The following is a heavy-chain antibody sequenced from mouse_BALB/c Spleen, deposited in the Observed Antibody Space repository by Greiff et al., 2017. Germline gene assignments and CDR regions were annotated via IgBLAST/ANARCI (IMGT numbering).Heavy chain of an antibody. Sequence: VKLQESGPGLVAPSQSLSITCTVSGFSLTSYGVHWVRQPPGQGLEWLGVIWAGGSTNYNSALMSRLSISKDNSKSQVFLKMNSLQTDDTAMYYCARERDSTGYYAMDYWGQGTSVTVSS. CDR2: IWAGGST. J-gene: IGHJ4*01. D-gene: IGHD1-1*01. V-gene: IGHV2-9*02. CDR3: ARERDSTGYYAMDY. CDR1: GFSLTSYG.